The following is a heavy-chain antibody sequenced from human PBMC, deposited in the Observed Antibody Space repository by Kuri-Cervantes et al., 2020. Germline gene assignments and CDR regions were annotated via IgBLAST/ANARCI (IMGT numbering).Heavy chain of an antibody. CDR2: IYHSGST. V-gene: IGHV4-4*02. J-gene: IGHJ5*02. CDR1: GGSISSSNW. D-gene: IGHD3-3*01. CDR3: ARGALYYDFWSGWFDP. Sequence: GSLRLSCAVSGGSISSSNWWSWVRQPPGKGLEWIGEIYHSGSTNYNPSLKSRVTISVDKSKNQSSLKLSSVTAADTAVYYCARGALYYDFWSGWFDPWGQGTLVTVSS.